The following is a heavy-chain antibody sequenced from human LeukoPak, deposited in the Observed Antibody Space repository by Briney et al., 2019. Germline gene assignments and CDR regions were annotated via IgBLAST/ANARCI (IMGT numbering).Heavy chain of an antibody. V-gene: IGHV4-38-2*01. CDR3: ASTPVGYCTNGVCQTFDY. CDR1: GYSISSGYY. D-gene: IGHD2-8*01. Sequence: PSETLSLTCAVSGYSISSGYYWGWIRQPPGKGLVWIGSIYHSGSTYYNPSLKSRVTISVDTSKNQFSLKLSSVTAADTAVYYCASTPVGYCTNGVCQTFDYWGQGTLVTVSS. J-gene: IGHJ4*02. CDR2: IYHSGST.